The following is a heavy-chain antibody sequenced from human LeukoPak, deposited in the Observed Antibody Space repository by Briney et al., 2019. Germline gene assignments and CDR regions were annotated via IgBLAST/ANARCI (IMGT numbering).Heavy chain of an antibody. CDR2: ISYDGSNK. Sequence: PGGSLRLSCAASGFTFSSYGMHWVRQAPGKGLEWVAVISYDGSNKYYADSVKGRFTISRDNSKNTLYLQMNSLRAEDTVVYYCAKDHYYDSSGYSFFDYWGQGTLVTVSS. D-gene: IGHD3-22*01. CDR3: AKDHYYDSSGYSFFDY. J-gene: IGHJ4*02. CDR1: GFTFSSYG. V-gene: IGHV3-30*18.